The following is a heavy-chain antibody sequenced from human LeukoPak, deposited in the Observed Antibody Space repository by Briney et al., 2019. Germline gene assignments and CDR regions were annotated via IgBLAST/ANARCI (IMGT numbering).Heavy chain of an antibody. Sequence: GRSLRLSCVASGFAFNTQAMHWVRQAPGKVLEWLAVMSLDGSSIYYADSVRGRFTISRDNSKNTLFLQMSSLRVEDTAVYYCARDRGKLRYLDLWGQGTLLTVSS. D-gene: IGHD3-9*01. J-gene: IGHJ4*02. CDR3: ARDRGKLRYLDL. V-gene: IGHV3-30*15. CDR1: GFAFNTQA. CDR2: MSLDGSSI.